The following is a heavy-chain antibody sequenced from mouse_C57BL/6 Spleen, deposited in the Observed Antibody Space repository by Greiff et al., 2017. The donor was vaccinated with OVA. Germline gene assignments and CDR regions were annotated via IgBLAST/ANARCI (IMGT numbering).Heavy chain of an antibody. CDR1: GFTFSSYA. D-gene: IGHD2-5*01. CDR2: ISDGGSYT. CDR3: ARDSNYVKDYAMDY. Sequence: EVHLVESGGGLVKPGGSLKLSCAASGFTFSSYAMSWVRQTPEKRLEWVATISDGGSYTYYPDNVKGRFTISRDNAKNNLYLQMSHLKSEDTAMYYCARDSNYVKDYAMDYWGQGTSVTVSS. V-gene: IGHV5-4*01. J-gene: IGHJ4*01.